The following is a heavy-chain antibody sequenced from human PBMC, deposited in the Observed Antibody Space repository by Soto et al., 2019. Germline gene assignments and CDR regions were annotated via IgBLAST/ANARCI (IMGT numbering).Heavy chain of an antibody. D-gene: IGHD5-18*01. CDR3: AREHTADYSGMDV. V-gene: IGHV1-46*01. CDR2: INPSGGST. J-gene: IGHJ6*02. CDR1: GYTFTNYY. Sequence: QVQLVQSGAEVKKPGASVKVSCKASGYTFTNYYVHWVRQAPGQGPEWMGVINPSGGSTRDAQKFQGRVTMTRDTSTSTVHMELSSLRSEDTAVYYCAREHTADYSGMDVWGQGTTVTVSS.